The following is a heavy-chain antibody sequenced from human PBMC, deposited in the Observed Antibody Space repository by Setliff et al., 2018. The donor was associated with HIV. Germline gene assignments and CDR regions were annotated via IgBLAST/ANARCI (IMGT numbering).Heavy chain of an antibody. V-gene: IGHV5-51*01. D-gene: IGHD3-10*01. CDR3: ARQDGRAQYYFDS. Sequence: GESLKISCKGSGYSFSNYWIGWVRQMPGKGLEWMGIVYPGDSDTRYSPSFEGQVTISADKSISTAYLQWTSLEASDTAVYFCARQDGRAQYYFDSWGQGTLVTVS. CDR1: GYSFSNYW. CDR2: VYPGDSDT. J-gene: IGHJ4*02.